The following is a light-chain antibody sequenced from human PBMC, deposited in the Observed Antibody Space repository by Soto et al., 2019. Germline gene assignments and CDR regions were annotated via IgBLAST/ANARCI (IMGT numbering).Light chain of an antibody. V-gene: IGLV1-44*01. CDR1: SSNIGSNT. Sequence: SVLTQPPSASGTPGQRVTIYCSGSSSNIGSNTVNWYQQLPGTAPKLLIYSNNQRPSGVPDRFSGSKSGTSASLAISALQSEAEADYYCAAWDDSVNAYVFGTGSKGTVL. CDR2: SNN. CDR3: AAWDDSVNAYV. J-gene: IGLJ1*01.